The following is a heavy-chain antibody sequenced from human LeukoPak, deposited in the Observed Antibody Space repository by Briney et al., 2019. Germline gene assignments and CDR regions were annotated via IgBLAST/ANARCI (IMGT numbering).Heavy chain of an antibody. CDR3: ARTGEREYYYYMGV. CDR2: IIPIFGTA. J-gene: IGHJ6*03. D-gene: IGHD3-10*01. V-gene: IGHV1-69*13. CDR1: GGTFSSYA. Sequence: ASVKVSCKASGGTFSSYAISWVRQAPGQGLEWMGGIIPIFGTANYAQKFQGRVTITADESTSTAYMELSSLRSEDTAAYYCARTGEREYYYYMGVWGKGTTVTVSS.